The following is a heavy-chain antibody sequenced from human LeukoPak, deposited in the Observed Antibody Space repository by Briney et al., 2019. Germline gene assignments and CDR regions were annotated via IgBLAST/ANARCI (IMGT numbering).Heavy chain of an antibody. D-gene: IGHD6-25*01. V-gene: IGHV4-4*02. CDR3: AREGGFYRPLDY. CDR1: GGSVSSTNW. Sequence: KPSETLSLTCGVSGGSVSSTNWWPWIRQPPGKGLEWIGEVHLDGRTNFNPSLKSRLTMSVDLSENHVSLKLTSVTAADTAVHYCAREGGFYRPLDYSGQGTLVTVSS. J-gene: IGHJ4*02. CDR2: VHLDGRT.